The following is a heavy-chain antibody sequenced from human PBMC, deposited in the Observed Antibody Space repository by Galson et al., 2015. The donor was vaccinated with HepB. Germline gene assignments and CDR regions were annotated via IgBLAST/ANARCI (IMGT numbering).Heavy chain of an antibody. CDR1: GFSFSSSW. V-gene: IGHV3-7*03. CDR2: IKQDGSEK. CDR3: ARGRGD. J-gene: IGHJ4*02. D-gene: IGHD3-10*01. Sequence: SLRLSCAASGFSFSSSWMSWVRQVPGKGLEWVASIKQDGSEKYYVDSVKGRFTISRDNAKNSLFLQMNSLGAEDTAVYYCARGRGDWGQGTLVTVSS.